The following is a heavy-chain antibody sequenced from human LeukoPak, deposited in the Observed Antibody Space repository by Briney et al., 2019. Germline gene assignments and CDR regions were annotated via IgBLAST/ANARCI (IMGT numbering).Heavy chain of an antibody. D-gene: IGHD1-26*01. CDR3: ARDSLPWELLPLNY. CDR1: GFTFSSYA. J-gene: IGHJ4*02. Sequence: GGSLRLSCAASGFTFSSYAMSWVRQAPGKGLEWASAISGSGGSTYYADSVKGRFTISRDSAKNSLYLQMNSLRDEDTAVYYCARDSLPWELLPLNYWGQGTLVTVSS. V-gene: IGHV3-23*01. CDR2: ISGSGGST.